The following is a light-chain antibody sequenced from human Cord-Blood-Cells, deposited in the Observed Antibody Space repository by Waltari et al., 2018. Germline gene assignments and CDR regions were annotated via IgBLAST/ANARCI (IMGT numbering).Light chain of an antibody. CDR1: SSDVGGYNY. J-gene: IGLJ3*02. V-gene: IGLV2-8*01. Sequence: QSALTQPPSASVSPGQSVTISCTGTSSDVGGYNYVSWYQQHPGKAPKLMIYEVSKRPAGVPGRFSGSKSGNTASLTVSGLQAEDEADYYCSSYAGSNNWVFGGGTKLTVL. CDR2: EVS. CDR3: SSYAGSNNWV.